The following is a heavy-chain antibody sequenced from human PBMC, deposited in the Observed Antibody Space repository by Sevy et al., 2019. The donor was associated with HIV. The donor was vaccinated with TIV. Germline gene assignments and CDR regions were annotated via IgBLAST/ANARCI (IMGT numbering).Heavy chain of an antibody. D-gene: IGHD2-15*01. Sequence: ASVKVSCKASGYTFITYYIHWVRQAPGQGLEWMGIINPSGGRPTYAQKFQARVTLISDTSTSTVYMDLSSLKSGDTAVYYCVRGIGSSEFADWYFDLWGRGPLVTVSS. CDR3: VRGIGSSEFADWYFDL. CDR2: INPSGGRP. V-gene: IGHV1-46*01. J-gene: IGHJ2*01. CDR1: GYTFITYY.